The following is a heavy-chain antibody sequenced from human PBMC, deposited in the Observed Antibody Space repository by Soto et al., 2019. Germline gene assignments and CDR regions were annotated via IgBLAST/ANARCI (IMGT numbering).Heavy chain of an antibody. J-gene: IGHJ3*01. V-gene: IGHV6-1*01. CDR1: GDSVSSDITS. Sequence: QGQLQQSGPGLVKPSQTLSLTCAISGDSVSSDITSWNWIRQSPSRGLEWLGRTYYRSKWFHDYAASVKSQITINPDTSKNQLALELNSMTPEDTAVYYCARGNALDVWGQGTVVTVSS. CDR2: TYYRSKWFH. D-gene: IGHD3-10*01. CDR3: ARGNALDV.